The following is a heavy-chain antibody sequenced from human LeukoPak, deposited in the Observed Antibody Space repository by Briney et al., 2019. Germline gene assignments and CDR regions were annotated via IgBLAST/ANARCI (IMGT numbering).Heavy chain of an antibody. D-gene: IGHD6-13*01. V-gene: IGHV1-8*03. J-gene: IGHJ5*02. CDR2: MNPNSGNT. CDR3: ARSRGRWTAAAGKKRGPNWFDP. Sequence: ASVKVSCKASGYTFTSYDINWVRQATGQGLEWTGWMNPNSGNTGYAQKFQGRVTITRNTSISTAYMELSSLRSEDTAVYYCARSRGRWTAAAGKKRGPNWFDPWGQGTLVTVSS. CDR1: GYTFTSYD.